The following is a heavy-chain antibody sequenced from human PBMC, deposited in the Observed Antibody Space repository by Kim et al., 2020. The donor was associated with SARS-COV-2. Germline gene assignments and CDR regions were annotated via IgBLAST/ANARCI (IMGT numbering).Heavy chain of an antibody. D-gene: IGHD3-10*01. CDR1: GYTFTSYY. J-gene: IGHJ5*02. CDR3: ARAGPSPRGVIIYTGGYNWFDP. CDR2: INPSGGST. V-gene: IGHV1-46*01. Sequence: ASVKVSCKASGYTFTSYYMHWVRQAPGQGLEWMGIINPSGGSTSYAQKFQGRVTMTRDTSTSTVYMELSSLRSEDTAVYYCARAGPSPRGVIIYTGGYNWFDPWGQGTLVTVSS.